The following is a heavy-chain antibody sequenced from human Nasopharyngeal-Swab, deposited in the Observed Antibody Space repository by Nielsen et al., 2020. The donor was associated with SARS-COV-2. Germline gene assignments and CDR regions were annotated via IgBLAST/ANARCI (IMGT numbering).Heavy chain of an antibody. Sequence: GESLKISCAASGFTFTDYWMHWVRQAPGKGLMWVSLVNTDGSHTTHADSVKGRFTVSRDNAKNTLDLRLSSLRAEDTAVYYCARMGPTLQGGYYYYYMDVWGKGTTVTVSS. V-gene: IGHV3-74*01. D-gene: IGHD4-11*01. CDR3: ARMGPTLQGGYYYYYMDV. CDR2: VNTDGSHT. J-gene: IGHJ6*03. CDR1: GFTFTDYW.